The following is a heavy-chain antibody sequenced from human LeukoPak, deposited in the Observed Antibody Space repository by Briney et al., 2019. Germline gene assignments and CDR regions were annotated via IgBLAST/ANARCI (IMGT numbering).Heavy chain of an antibody. V-gene: IGHV3-7*01. Sequence: GGSLRLSCAASGFTFTSYWMSWVRQAPGKGLEWVANTKQDGSEKYYVDSVKGRFTISRDNARSSLYLQMNSLRAEDTAVYYCAREGITAGADYWGQGTLVTVSS. D-gene: IGHD6-13*01. CDR3: AREGITAGADY. J-gene: IGHJ4*02. CDR1: GFTFTSYW. CDR2: TKQDGSEK.